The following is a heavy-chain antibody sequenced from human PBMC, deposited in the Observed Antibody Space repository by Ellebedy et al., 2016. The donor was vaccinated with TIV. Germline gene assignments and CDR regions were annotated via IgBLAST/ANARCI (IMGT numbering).Heavy chain of an antibody. D-gene: IGHD6-19*01. Sequence: ASVKVSXXASGYTFTRYYIHWVRQAPGQGLEWMGIIDPSGGGTTYAPKVQGRLTLTRDTSTNTVYMEWSSLTSEDTALYYCARYHSSGDDYWGQGTLVTVSS. V-gene: IGHV1-46*01. J-gene: IGHJ4*02. CDR2: IDPSGGGT. CDR1: GYTFTRYY. CDR3: ARYHSSGDDY.